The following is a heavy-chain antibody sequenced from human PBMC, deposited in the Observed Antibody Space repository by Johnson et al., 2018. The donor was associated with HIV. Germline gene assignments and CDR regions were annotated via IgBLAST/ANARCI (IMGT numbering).Heavy chain of an antibody. J-gene: IGHJ3*02. CDR3: AQEAYGGNSPQSFDI. V-gene: IGHV3-23*04. Sequence: VQLVEYGGGLVKPGGSLRLSCAASGFTFSDYYMSWIRQAPGKGLEWVSAISGSGGSTYSADSVKGRFTISRDNSKNTLYLQMNILRAEDPAVYYCAQEAYGGNSPQSFDIWGQGTMVTFSS. CDR1: GFTFSDYY. CDR2: ISGSGGST. D-gene: IGHD4-23*01.